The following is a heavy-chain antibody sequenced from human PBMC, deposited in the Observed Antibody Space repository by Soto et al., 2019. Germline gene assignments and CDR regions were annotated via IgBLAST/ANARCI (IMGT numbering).Heavy chain of an antibody. CDR3: VRVGWQLMGTPYGMDV. Sequence: SETLSLTCTVSGGSASSGSYYWSWIRQPPGKVLDWIGYIYYSGSTNYNPSLKSRVTISVDTSKYQFSLKLSSVTAADKAVYYSVRVGWQLMGTPYGMDVWGQGTTVTVSS. V-gene: IGHV4-61*01. CDR2: IYYSGST. D-gene: IGHD2-8*01. J-gene: IGHJ6*02. CDR1: GGSASSGSYY.